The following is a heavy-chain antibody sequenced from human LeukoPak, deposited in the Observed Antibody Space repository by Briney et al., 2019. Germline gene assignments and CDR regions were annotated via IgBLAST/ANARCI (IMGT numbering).Heavy chain of an antibody. J-gene: IGHJ4*02. CDR2: TNTDGNYI. Sequence: GGSLRLSCGASGFTFSSHAMHWVRQAPGKGLEYVSSTNTDGNYIYYVESVRGRFTIPRDNSKNTLHLQMVSLRPDDMGVYYCARGGTYSSSSLNSWGQGTLVTVSS. D-gene: IGHD6-6*01. V-gene: IGHV3-64*02. CDR3: ARGGTYSSSSLNS. CDR1: GFTFSSHA.